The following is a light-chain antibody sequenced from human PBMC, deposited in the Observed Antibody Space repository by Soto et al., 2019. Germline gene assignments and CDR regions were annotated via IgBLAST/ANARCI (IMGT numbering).Light chain of an antibody. CDR3: SSYTSSSTLVV. CDR2: EVS. CDR1: SSDVGGYNY. Sequence: QSVLTQPASVSGSPGQSITISCTGTSSDVGGYNYVSWYQQHPGKAPKLMIYEVSNRPSGVSNRFSGSKSGNTASLTISGLQAEDVADYYCSSYTSSSTLVVFGGGTQLTVL. J-gene: IGLJ3*02. V-gene: IGLV2-14*01.